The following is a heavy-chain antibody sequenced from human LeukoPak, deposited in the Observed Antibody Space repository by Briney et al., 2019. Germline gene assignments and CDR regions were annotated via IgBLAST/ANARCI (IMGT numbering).Heavy chain of an antibody. CDR2: IYYSGST. CDR1: GGSFTYHY. CDR3: ARVSDSSGYSSGADI. D-gene: IGHD3-22*01. V-gene: IGHV4-59*11. Sequence: SETLSLTCSVSGGSFTYHYWSWIRQPPGKGLEWIGYIYYSGSTNYNPSLKSRVTISVDTSKNQFSLKLSSVTAADTAVYYCARVSDSSGYSSGADIWGQGTMVTVSS. J-gene: IGHJ3*02.